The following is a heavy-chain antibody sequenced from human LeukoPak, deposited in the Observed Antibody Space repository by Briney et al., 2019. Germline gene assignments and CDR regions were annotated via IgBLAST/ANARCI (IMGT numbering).Heavy chain of an antibody. V-gene: IGHV4-4*07. J-gene: IGHJ4*02. Sequence: PSETLSLTCIVSGDSMSSSYWNWIRQPAGKGLEWIGRILPSGTSFSIPSLRSRLTMSLDTSKNQFSLRLNSVTAADTAVYYCARESVIRGVSHFDYWGQGTLVTVSA. CDR3: ARESVIRGVSHFDY. D-gene: IGHD3-10*01. CDR2: ILPSGTS. CDR1: GDSMSSSY.